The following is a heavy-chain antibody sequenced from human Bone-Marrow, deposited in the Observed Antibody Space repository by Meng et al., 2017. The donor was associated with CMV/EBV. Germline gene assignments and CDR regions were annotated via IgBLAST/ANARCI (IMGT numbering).Heavy chain of an antibody. CDR3: ARDPHSNGYGNY. CDR1: AFSVGSNY. CDR2: IYSGGSI. V-gene: IGHV3-66*02. J-gene: IGHJ4*02. Sequence: GESLKISCAASAFSVGSNYMNWVRQAPGKGLEWVSVIYSGGSIYYADFVEGRFTISSDNSKNTVYLQINSLRVEDTAVYYCARDPHSNGYGNYWGQGTLVTVSS. D-gene: IGHD3-22*01.